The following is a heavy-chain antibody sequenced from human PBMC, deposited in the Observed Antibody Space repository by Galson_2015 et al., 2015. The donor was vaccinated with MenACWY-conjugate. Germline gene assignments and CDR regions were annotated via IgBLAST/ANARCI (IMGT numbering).Heavy chain of an antibody. CDR2: ILASGGTT. Sequence: SLRLSCAASGFTLSSYAMSWVRQAPGKGLEWVSVILASGGTTDYADSVRGRFTISRDNSKNTLYLQMNSLRADGTAVYYCAKASPTAVVYWSQGPLVTVCS. V-gene: IGHV3-23*01. CDR1: GFTLSSYA. CDR3: AKASPTAVVY. D-gene: IGHD2-15*01. J-gene: IGHJ4*02.